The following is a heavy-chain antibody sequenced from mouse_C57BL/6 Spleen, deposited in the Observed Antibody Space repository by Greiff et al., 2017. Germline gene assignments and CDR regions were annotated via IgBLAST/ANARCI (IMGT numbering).Heavy chain of an antibody. CDR2: IHPNSGST. D-gene: IGHD2-4*01. J-gene: IGHJ4*01. CDR1: GYTFTSYW. Sequence: QVQLKQPGAELVKPGASVKLSCKASGYTFTSYWMHWVKQRPGQGLEWIGMIHPNSGSTNYNEKFKGKATLTVDKSSSTAYMQLSSLTSEDSAVYYCAGLRRGYYYAMDYWGQGTSVTVSS. CDR3: AGLRRGYYYAMDY. V-gene: IGHV1-64*01.